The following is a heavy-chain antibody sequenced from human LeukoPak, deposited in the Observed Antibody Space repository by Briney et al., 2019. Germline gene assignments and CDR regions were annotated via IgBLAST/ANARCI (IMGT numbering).Heavy chain of an antibody. Sequence: ASVKVSCKASGYTFTSHSINWLRLAPGQGLEWMGWITTNTGNPTYAQGFTGRFVFSLDTSVSTAYLQVSSLKAEDTAVYYCARDASTIRFDYWGQGTLVTVSS. V-gene: IGHV7-4-1*02. CDR2: ITTNTGNP. CDR1: GYTFTSHS. J-gene: IGHJ4*02. D-gene: IGHD5-24*01. CDR3: ARDASTIRFDY.